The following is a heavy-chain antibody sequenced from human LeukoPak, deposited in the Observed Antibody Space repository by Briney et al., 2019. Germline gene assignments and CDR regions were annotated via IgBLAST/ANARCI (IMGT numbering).Heavy chain of an antibody. Sequence: GASVKVSCKASGYTFADYFIHWVRQAPGQGLEWMGRINPNTGGAEYAPKFQGWVTMTRDTSISTAYVEVSRLISDDTAVYYCARDQDGFGELDYWGQGTLVTVSS. CDR2: INPNTGGA. CDR3: ARDQDGFGELDY. J-gene: IGHJ4*02. V-gene: IGHV1-2*04. D-gene: IGHD3-10*01. CDR1: GYTFADYF.